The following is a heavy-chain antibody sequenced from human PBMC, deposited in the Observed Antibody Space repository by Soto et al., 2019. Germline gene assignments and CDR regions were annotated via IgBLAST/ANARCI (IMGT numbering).Heavy chain of an antibody. CDR1: GYTFTSYA. CDR3: ARDFTYGDYALDAFDI. J-gene: IGHJ3*02. D-gene: IGHD4-17*01. CDR2: INAGNGNT. Sequence: GASVKVSCKASGYTFTSYAMHWVRQAPGQRLEWMGWINAGNGNTKYSQKFQGRVTITRDTSASTAYMELSSLRSEDTAVYYCARDFTYGDYALDAFDIWGQGTMVTVSS. V-gene: IGHV1-3*01.